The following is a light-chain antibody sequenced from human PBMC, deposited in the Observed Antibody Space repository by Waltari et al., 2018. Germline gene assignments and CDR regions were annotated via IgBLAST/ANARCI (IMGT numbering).Light chain of an antibody. CDR1: SSDVGCYDY. V-gene: IGLV2-14*03. CDR2: DVS. CDR3: SSYTSISACVL. J-gene: IGLJ3*02. Sequence: QSALTQPASVSGSPGQSITISCTGTSSDVGCYDYVSWYQQHQGKAPKLMIYDVSNRPSGVSNRFSGSKSGNTASLTISGLQAEDEADYYCSSYTSISACVLFGGGTKLTVL.